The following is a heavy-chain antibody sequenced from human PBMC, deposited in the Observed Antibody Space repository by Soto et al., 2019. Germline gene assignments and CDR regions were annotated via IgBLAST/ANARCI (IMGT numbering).Heavy chain of an antibody. CDR2: IYYSGST. CDR3: ASLTTSGTLDY. V-gene: IGHV4-59*08. J-gene: IGHJ4*02. D-gene: IGHD1-1*01. Sequence: SETLSLTCAIYGGSFSGYYWSWIRQPPGKGLEWIGYIYYSGSTNYNPSLKSRVTISVDTSKNQFSLKLSSVSAADTAVYYCASLTTSGTLDYWGQGTLVTVSS. CDR1: GGSFSGYY.